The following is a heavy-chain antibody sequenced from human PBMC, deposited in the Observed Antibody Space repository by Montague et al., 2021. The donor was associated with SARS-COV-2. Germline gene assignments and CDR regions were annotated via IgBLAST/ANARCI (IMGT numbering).Heavy chain of an antibody. CDR2: IENTGDT. D-gene: IGHD4-23*01. V-gene: IGHV4-59*12. CDR3: ARWDPQTLTLIGLRGKSASDY. CDR1: GDSMSSYY. Sequence: SETLSLTCTVSGDSMSSYYWSWIRQSPGKGLEWIGHIENTGDTKFNPSLKSRVTISTDTSKNQFSLKLSSVTAADTGVYYCARWDPQTLTLIGLRGKSASDYWGQGTLVTVSS. J-gene: IGHJ4*02.